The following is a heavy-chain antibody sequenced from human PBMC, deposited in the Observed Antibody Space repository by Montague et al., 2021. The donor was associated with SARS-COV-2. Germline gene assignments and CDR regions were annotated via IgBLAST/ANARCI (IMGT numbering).Heavy chain of an antibody. Sequence: SETLSLTCAVYGGSFSGYYWSWIRQPPGKGLEWIGGINHSGSTKYNPSLKSRVTISVDTSKNQFSLKLSSVTAADTAVYYCAGGELELHIRDYYYYGMDVWGQGTTVTVSS. D-gene: IGHD1-7*01. CDR3: AGGELELHIRDYYYYGMDV. CDR2: INHSGST. V-gene: IGHV4-34*01. CDR1: GGSFSGYY. J-gene: IGHJ6*02.